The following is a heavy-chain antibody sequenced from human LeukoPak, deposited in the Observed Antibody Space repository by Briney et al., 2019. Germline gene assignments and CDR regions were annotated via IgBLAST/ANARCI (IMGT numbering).Heavy chain of an antibody. V-gene: IGHV3-30-3*01. CDR3: ASSYLVTTDYSFEY. J-gene: IGHJ4*02. CDR2: VSYDGSNK. D-gene: IGHD3-22*01. CDR1: GFTFSSDA. Sequence: GGSLRLSCAASGFTFSSDAMHWVHQAPGKGLEWVAVVSYDGSNKDYADSVRGRFTISRDNSKNTLFLQMNSLRAEDTGVYYCASSYLVTTDYSFEYWGQGTLVTVSS.